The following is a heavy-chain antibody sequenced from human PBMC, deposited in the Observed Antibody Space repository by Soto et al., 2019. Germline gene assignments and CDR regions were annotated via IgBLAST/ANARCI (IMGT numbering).Heavy chain of an antibody. CDR2: INHSGNT. CDR1: GGSFSGYY. D-gene: IGHD1-26*01. Sequence: SETLSLTCAVYGGSFSGYYWSWIRQPPGKGLEWIGEINHSGNTNYNPSLKSRVTISVDTSKNQFSLKLSSVTAADTAVYYCARGLIRGSHYSGGWYYFDYWGQGTVVTVSS. CDR3: ARGLIRGSHYSGGWYYFDY. J-gene: IGHJ4*02. V-gene: IGHV4-34*01.